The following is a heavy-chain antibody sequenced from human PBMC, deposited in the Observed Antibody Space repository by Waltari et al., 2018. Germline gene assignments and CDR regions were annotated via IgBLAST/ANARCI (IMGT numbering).Heavy chain of an antibody. CDR1: GFTFSSSG. D-gene: IGHD5-12*01. J-gene: IGHJ4*02. CDR3: AKDSGYDLGVDY. CDR2: IRYDGINK. Sequence: QVQLVESGGGVVQPGGSLRLSCAASGFTFSSSGLHWVRQAPGKGLEWVAFIRYDGINKYYADSVKGRFTISRDNSKNTLYLQMNSLRAEDTAVYYCAKDSGYDLGVDYWGQGTLVTVSS. V-gene: IGHV3-30*02.